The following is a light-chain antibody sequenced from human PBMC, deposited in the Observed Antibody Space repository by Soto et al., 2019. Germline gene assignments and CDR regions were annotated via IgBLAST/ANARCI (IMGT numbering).Light chain of an antibody. J-gene: IGKJ2*01. CDR1: QSSSTE. CDR2: SAS. Sequence: EIVMTQSPATLSVSPGERATLSCRASQSSSTELAGYQQKPGQPPRLLSYSASTRATGVAARFTGSGSGSEFTLTISGLQSEDFGVYYCQQGHNWPLTFGQGTRMEI. CDR3: QQGHNWPLT. V-gene: IGKV3-15*01.